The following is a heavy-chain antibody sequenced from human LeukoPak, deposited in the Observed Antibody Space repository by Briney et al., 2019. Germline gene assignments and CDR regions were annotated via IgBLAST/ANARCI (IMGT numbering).Heavy chain of an antibody. CDR1: GGSISSYY. Sequence: SETLYLTCTVSGGSISSYYWSWIRQPPGKGLEWIGYIYTSGSTNYNPSLKSRVTISVDTSKNQFSLKLSSVTAADTPVYYCARRSYCSSNSCDGCFDPWGQGTLVTVSS. J-gene: IGHJ5*02. V-gene: IGHV4-4*09. CDR2: IYTSGST. CDR3: ARRSYCSSNSCDGCFDP. D-gene: IGHD2-2*01.